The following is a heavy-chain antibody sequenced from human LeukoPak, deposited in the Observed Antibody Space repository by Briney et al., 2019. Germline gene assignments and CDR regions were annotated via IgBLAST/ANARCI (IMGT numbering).Heavy chain of an antibody. J-gene: IGHJ4*02. CDR2: ILSSGLT. D-gene: IGHD3-10*01. V-gene: IGHV4-4*08. CDR1: GASTSLHY. CDR3: AREPSGFHYGSGQLTNYFDY. Sequence: SETLSLICSVSGASTSLHYWSWIRQSPGKGLEWIGNILSSGLTHYNPSLKSRVTISGDTSKNQLPLKLTYVTAADTAVYYCAREPSGFHYGSGQLTNYFDYWGQGTLVTVSS.